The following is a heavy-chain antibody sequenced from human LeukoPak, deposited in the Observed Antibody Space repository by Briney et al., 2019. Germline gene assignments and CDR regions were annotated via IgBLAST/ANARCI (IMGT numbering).Heavy chain of an antibody. CDR1: GFTFSDYY. Sequence: GGSLRLSCAASGFTFSDYYMSWVRQAPGKGLEWVSYISSSGSTIYYADSVKGRFTISRDNAKNSLYLQMNSLRAEDTAVYYCARMLYGRPNNWFDPWGQGTLVTVSS. D-gene: IGHD2-8*01. J-gene: IGHJ5*02. CDR3: ARMLYGRPNNWFDP. V-gene: IGHV3-11*01. CDR2: ISSSGSTI.